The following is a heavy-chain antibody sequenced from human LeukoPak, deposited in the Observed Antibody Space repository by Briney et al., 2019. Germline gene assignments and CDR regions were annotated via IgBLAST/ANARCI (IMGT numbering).Heavy chain of an antibody. J-gene: IGHJ4*02. CDR2: INPNSGGT. CDR3: AREPETEPYFDY. V-gene: IGHV1-2*04. Sequence: GASVKVSCKAPGYTFTGYYMHWVRQAPGQGLEWMGWINPNSGGTNYAQKFQGWVTMTRDTSISTAYMELSRLRSDDTAVYYCAREPETEPYFDYWGQGTLVTVSS. D-gene: IGHD1-14*01. CDR1: GYTFTGYY.